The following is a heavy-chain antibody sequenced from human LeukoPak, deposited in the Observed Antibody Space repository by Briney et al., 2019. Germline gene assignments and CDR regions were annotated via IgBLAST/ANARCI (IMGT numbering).Heavy chain of an antibody. CDR3: EGRYYDFWSGSKEIFDY. D-gene: IGHD3-3*01. V-gene: IGHV4-39*01. CDR2: IYYSGST. Sequence: SQNLSLTCTVSGGSISSSSYYWGWIRQPPGKGLEWSGSIYYSGSTYYNPSLKNRVTISVDTSKNQVSQKLSSVTAADTAVYYCEGRYYDFWSGSKEIFDYWGQGTLVTVSS. CDR1: GGSISSSSYY. J-gene: IGHJ4*02.